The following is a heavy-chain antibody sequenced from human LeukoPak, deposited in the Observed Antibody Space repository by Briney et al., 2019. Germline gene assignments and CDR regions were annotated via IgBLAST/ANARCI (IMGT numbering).Heavy chain of an antibody. CDR2: ISGSGGST. Sequence: GRSLRLSCAASGFTFSSYAMSWVRQAPGKGLEWVSAISGSGGSTCYADSVKGRFTISRDNSKNTLYLQMNSLRAEDTAVYYCAKEEQQLTSFDYWGQGTLVTVSS. V-gene: IGHV3-23*01. J-gene: IGHJ4*02. D-gene: IGHD6-13*01. CDR1: GFTFSSYA. CDR3: AKEEQQLTSFDY.